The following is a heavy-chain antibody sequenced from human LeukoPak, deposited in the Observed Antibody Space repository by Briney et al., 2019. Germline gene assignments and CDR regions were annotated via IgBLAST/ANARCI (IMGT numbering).Heavy chain of an antibody. CDR3: ATATIFGVVLYY. V-gene: IGHV3-64*01. CDR1: GFSFSSYP. J-gene: IGHJ4*02. Sequence: QPGGSLRLSCAASGFSFSSYPMHWVRQAPGKGLEYVSVIGSNGDGIYYANSVKGRFTISRDNSKNTLYLQMGSLRTEDTAVYYCATATIFGVVLYYWGQGTLVTVSS. D-gene: IGHD3-3*01. CDR2: IGSNGDGI.